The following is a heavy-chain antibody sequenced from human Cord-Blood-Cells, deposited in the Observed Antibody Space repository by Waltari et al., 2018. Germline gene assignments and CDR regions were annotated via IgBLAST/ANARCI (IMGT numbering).Heavy chain of an antibody. CDR3: ARHGDSSSSFDY. CDR1: GYCSTSYW. Sequence: EVQLVQSGAEVKKPGESLQISCKGSGYCSTSYWIGWVRQMPGKGLEWMGIIYPGDSDTRYSPSFEGQVTTSADKSSSTAYLQWSSLKASDTAMYYCARHGDSSSSFDYWGQGTLVTVSS. D-gene: IGHD6-6*01. J-gene: IGHJ4*02. V-gene: IGHV5-51*01. CDR2: IYPGDSDT.